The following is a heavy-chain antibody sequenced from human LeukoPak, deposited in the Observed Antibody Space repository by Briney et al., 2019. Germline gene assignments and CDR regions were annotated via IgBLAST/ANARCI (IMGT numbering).Heavy chain of an antibody. CDR1: GFTFSSYD. CDR3: ARARVEYQLLPPFDY. CDR2: IGTVGDT. V-gene: IGHV3-13*01. D-gene: IGHD2-2*01. J-gene: IGHJ4*02. Sequence: PGGSLRLSCAASGFTFSSYDMHWVRQATGKGLEWVSAIGTVGDTYYPGSVKGRFTISRENAKNSLDLQMNSLRVGDTAVYYCARARVEYQLLPPFDYWGQGTLVTVSS.